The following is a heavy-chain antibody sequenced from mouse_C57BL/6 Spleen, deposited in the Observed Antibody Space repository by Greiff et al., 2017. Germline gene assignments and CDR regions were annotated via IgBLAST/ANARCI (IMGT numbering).Heavy chain of an antibody. CDR1: GYTFTSYW. CDR3: ARGGLLQWDFDV. D-gene: IGHD2-3*01. J-gene: IGHJ1*03. Sequence: QVQLQQPGAELVKPGASVKLSCKASGYTFTSYWMHWVKQRPGQGLEWIGMIHPNSGSTNYNEKFKSKATLTVDKSSSTAYMQLSSLTSEDSAVYYCARGGLLQWDFDVWGTGTTVTVSS. V-gene: IGHV1-64*01. CDR2: IHPNSGST.